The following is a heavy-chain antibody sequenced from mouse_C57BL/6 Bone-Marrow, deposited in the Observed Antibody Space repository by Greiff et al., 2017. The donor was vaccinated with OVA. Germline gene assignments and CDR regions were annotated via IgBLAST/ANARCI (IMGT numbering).Heavy chain of an antibody. CDR1: GFTFSSYA. V-gene: IGHV5-9-1*02. CDR2: ISSGGDYI. D-gene: IGHD1-1*01. CDR3: TRDMDYYGSSSYWYFAV. J-gene: IGHJ1*03. Sequence: EVHLVESGEGLVKPGGSLKLSCAASGFTFSSYAMSWVRQTPEKRLEWVAYISSGGDYIYYADPVKGRFTISRDNARNTLYLQMSRLKSVDTAMYYCTRDMDYYGSSSYWYFAVWGTGTTVTVSS.